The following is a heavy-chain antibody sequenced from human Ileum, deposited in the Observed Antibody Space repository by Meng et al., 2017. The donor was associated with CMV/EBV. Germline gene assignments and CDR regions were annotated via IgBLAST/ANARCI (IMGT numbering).Heavy chain of an antibody. Sequence: SCEASGCNFGNLWMSWVRQAPGKGLEWVANIKEDGSEKYYVDSVKGRFTISRDNAKNSVYLQMNSLRAEDTAVYYCARGQGGFDFWGQGTLVTVSS. D-gene: IGHD3-16*01. V-gene: IGHV3-7*01. CDR3: ARGQGGFDF. J-gene: IGHJ4*02. CDR2: IKEDGSEK. CDR1: GCNFGNLW.